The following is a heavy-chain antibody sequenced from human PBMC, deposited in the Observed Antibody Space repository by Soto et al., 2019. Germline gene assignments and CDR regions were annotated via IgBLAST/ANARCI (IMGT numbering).Heavy chain of an antibody. Sequence: QVQLVQSGAEVKEPGSSVKVSCKASGHTSRSYAISWVRQAPGQGLEWMGGIIPAFDTAMSAQKLKGRLTITADESTLSADSSTSTVYMQLSSLRFQDTAVYYCATSRAGADFFDFWGQGTMVIVSS. V-gene: IGHV1-69*01. CDR2: IIPAFDTA. CDR3: ATSRAGADFFDF. J-gene: IGHJ4*02. D-gene: IGHD3-3*01. CDR1: GHTSRSYA.